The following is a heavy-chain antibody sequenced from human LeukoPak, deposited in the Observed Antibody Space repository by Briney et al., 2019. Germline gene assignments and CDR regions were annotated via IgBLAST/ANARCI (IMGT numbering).Heavy chain of an antibody. CDR1: GGSISSYY. D-gene: IGHD2-2*01. V-gene: IGHV4-59*01. Sequence: PSETLSLTCTVSGGSISSYYWSWIRQPPGKGLEWIGYIYYSGSTNYNPSLKSRVTISVDTSKNQFSLKLSSVTAADTAVYYCATAPPLDCSSTSCYERHSSGWYVGFENYFDYWGQGTLVTVSS. CDR3: ATAPPLDCSSTSCYERHSSGWYVGFENYFDY. J-gene: IGHJ4*02. CDR2: IYYSGST.